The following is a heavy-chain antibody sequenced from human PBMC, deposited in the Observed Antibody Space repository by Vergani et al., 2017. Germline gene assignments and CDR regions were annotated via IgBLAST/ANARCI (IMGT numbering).Heavy chain of an antibody. CDR1: GGSISSYY. D-gene: IGHD6-13*01. CDR3: ARHVGLQLVRGAFGY. J-gene: IGHJ4*02. V-gene: IGHV4-59*08. CDR2: IYYSGST. Sequence: QVQLQESGPGLVKPSETLSLTCTVSGGSISSYYWSWIRQPPGKGVEGIGYIYYSGSTNYNPSLKSRVTIQVDTSKIQFSLKLSSVTAADTAVYYCARHVGLQLVRGAFGYWGQGTLVTVSS.